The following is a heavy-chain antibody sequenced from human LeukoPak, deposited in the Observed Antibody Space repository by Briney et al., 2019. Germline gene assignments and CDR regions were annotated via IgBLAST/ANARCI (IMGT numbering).Heavy chain of an antibody. CDR2: IRYDGSNK. V-gene: IGHV3-30*02. J-gene: IGHJ4*02. D-gene: IGHD2-15*01. CDR3: AKDRTSYCSGGSCYGDAYFDY. CDR1: GFTFSSYE. Sequence: GGSLRLSCAASGFTFSSYEMNWVRQAPGKGLEWVAFIRYDGSNKYYADSVKGRFTISRDNSKNTLYLQMNSLRAEDTAVYYCAKDRTSYCSGGSCYGDAYFDYWGQGTLVTVSS.